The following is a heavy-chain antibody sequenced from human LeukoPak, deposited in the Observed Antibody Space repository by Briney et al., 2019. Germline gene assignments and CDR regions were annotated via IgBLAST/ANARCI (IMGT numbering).Heavy chain of an antibody. D-gene: IGHD2-2*01. V-gene: IGHV3-21*01. CDR3: ARGIRSSTSCLDY. J-gene: IGHJ4*02. CDR1: GFTFSSYS. CDR2: ISSSSYI. Sequence: PGGSLRLSCAASGFTFSSYSMNWVRQAPGKGLEWVSSISSSSYIYYADSVKGRFTISRDNAKNSLYLQMNSLRAEDTAVYYCARGIRSSTSCLDYWGQGTLVTVSS.